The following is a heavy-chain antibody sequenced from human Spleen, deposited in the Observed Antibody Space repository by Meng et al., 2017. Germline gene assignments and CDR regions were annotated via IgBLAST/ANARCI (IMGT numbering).Heavy chain of an antibody. D-gene: IGHD6-19*01. CDR1: GGSISTSGYY. CDR3: VRSSGWFRTGFDP. Sequence: QPQLQESGPGLVKPSEALSLTCSVSGGSISTSGYYWGWIRQPPGKGLEWIGSIGHSGTTYYTPSLRRRVTVSIDTSKNQFSLEVTSVTAADTAVYYCVRSSGWFRTGFDPWGQGTLVTVSS. V-gene: IGHV4-39*01. J-gene: IGHJ5*02. CDR2: IGHSGTT.